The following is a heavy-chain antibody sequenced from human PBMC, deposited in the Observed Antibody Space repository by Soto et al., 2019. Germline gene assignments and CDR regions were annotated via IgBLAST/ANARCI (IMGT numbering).Heavy chain of an antibody. V-gene: IGHV3-15*01. CDR1: RFSFTNAW. CDR3: STDIEIYGLDI. D-gene: IGHD2-15*01. J-gene: IGHJ6*02. CDR2: IKSKTDGGTA. Sequence: EVQLVESGGGFVQPGGSLRLSCVASRFSFTNAWMSWVRQAPGKGPEWVGRIKSKTDGGTADYAAPVKGRFTISREDSQNTLYLHMDSLKTEDTALYHCSTDIEIYGLDIWGQGTTVTVSS.